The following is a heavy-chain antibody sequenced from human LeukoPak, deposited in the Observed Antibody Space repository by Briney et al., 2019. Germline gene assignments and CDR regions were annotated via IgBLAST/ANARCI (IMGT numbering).Heavy chain of an antibody. J-gene: IGHJ4*02. CDR1: GFSFRNYW. CDR3: ASKGHTPPFDY. V-gene: IGHV3-7*01. CDR2: IKQDGSEK. Sequence: PGGSLRLSCAASGFSFRNYWMSWVRQAPGKGLEWVADIKQDGSEKNYVDSVKGRFTISRDNAKNSLYLQMNSLRAEDTAVYYCASKGHTPPFDYWGQGTLVTVSS. D-gene: IGHD2-2*02.